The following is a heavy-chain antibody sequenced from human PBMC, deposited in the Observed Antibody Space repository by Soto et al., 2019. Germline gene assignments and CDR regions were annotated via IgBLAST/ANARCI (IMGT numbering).Heavy chain of an antibody. D-gene: IGHD2-2*01. CDR2: LIPISGTA. CDR3: ARSQGSSTSLEIYYYYYYGMDV. Sequence: QVQLVQSGAEVKKPGSSVKVSCKASGGTFSSYAISWVRQAPGQGLEWMGGLIPISGTANYAQKSQGRVTITADETTSTAFMVLSRVRSEDTAVYYCARSQGSSTSLEIYYYYYYGMDVWGQGTTVSVSS. CDR1: GGTFSSYA. V-gene: IGHV1-69*01. J-gene: IGHJ6*02.